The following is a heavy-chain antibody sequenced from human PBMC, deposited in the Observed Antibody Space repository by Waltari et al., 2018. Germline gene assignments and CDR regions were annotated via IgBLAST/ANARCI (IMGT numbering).Heavy chain of an antibody. D-gene: IGHD6-6*01. CDR1: GGSISSSSYY. J-gene: IGHJ4*02. CDR3: ARVEAARRGQYYFDY. CDR2: IYYSGST. V-gene: IGHV4-39*01. Sequence: QLQLQESGPGLVKPSETLSLTCTVSGGSISSSSYYWGWIRQPPGKGLEWIGSIYYSGSTYYNPSLKSRVTISVDTSKNQFSLKLSSVTAADTAVYYCARVEAARRGQYYFDYWGQGTLVTVSS.